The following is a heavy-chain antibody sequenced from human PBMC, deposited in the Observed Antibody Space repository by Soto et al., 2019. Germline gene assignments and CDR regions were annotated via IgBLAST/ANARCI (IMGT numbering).Heavy chain of an antibody. V-gene: IGHV4-59*01. D-gene: IGHD3-16*01. CDR1: AASFSKYY. CDR2: VYFNGNT. CDR3: ASVTFGGVVLGQ. Sequence: PSETLSLTCTVSAASFSKYYWTWIRQPPGKGLEWIGYVYFNGNTNYNPSLKRRVSISIDTSKNQISLTLNSVTAADTAVYYCASVTFGGVVLGQWGQGTLVTVSS. J-gene: IGHJ4*02.